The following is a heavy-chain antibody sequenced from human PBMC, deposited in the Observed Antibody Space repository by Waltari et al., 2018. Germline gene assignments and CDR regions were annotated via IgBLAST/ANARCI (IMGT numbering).Heavy chain of an antibody. CDR2: NYSGGSST. J-gene: IGHJ4*02. CDR3: AKGAGNDILTGYYNFPDY. D-gene: IGHD3-9*01. Sequence: EVQLLESGGGLVQPGGSLRLSCAASGFTFSSYAMSWVRQAPGKGGGWVSVNYSGGSSTYYGDTVKGRFTISGDNSKNTLYLQMNSLRAEDTAVYYCAKGAGNDILTGYYNFPDYWGQGTLVTVSS. CDR1: GFTFSSYA. V-gene: IGHV3-23*03.